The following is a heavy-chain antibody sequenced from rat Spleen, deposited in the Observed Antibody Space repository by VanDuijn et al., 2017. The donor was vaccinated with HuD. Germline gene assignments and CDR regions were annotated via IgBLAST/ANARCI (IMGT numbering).Heavy chain of an antibody. J-gene: IGHJ2*01. CDR3: ARQDYYSSPYFDY. D-gene: IGHD1-2*01. Sequence: EVQLVESDGGLVQPGRSLKLSCAASGFTFSDYYMAWVRQAPTKGLEWVATISYDGSSTYYRDSVKGRFTISRDNAKSTLYLQMDSLRSEDTATYYCARQDYYSSPYFDYWGQGVMVTVSS. V-gene: IGHV5-29*01. CDR1: GFTFSDYY. CDR2: ISYDGSST.